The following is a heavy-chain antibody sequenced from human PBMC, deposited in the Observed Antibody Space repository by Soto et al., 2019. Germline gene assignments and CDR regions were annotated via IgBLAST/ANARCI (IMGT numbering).Heavy chain of an antibody. CDR1: GGSFSGYY. D-gene: IGHD3-3*01. CDR3: ARGLYYDFWSGYYPFDP. CDR2: INHSGST. V-gene: IGHV4-34*01. Sequence: PSETLSLTCAVYGGSFSGYYWSWIRQPPGKGLEWIGEINHSGSTNYNPSLKSRVTISVDTSKNQFSLKLSSVTAADTAVYYCARGLYYDFWSGYYPFDPWGQGTLVSVSS. J-gene: IGHJ5*02.